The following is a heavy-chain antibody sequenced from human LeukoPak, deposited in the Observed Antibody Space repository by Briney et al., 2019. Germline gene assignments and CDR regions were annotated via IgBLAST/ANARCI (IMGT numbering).Heavy chain of an antibody. Sequence: GGSLRLSCAASGFTFSSYSMNWVRQAPGKGLEWVSSISSSSSYIYYADSVKGRFTISRDNSKNTLYLQMNSLRAEDTAVYYCAKGSGSYYMDVWGKGTTVTISS. V-gene: IGHV3-21*01. CDR3: AKGSGSYYMDV. D-gene: IGHD3-10*01. CDR2: ISSSSSYI. CDR1: GFTFSSYS. J-gene: IGHJ6*03.